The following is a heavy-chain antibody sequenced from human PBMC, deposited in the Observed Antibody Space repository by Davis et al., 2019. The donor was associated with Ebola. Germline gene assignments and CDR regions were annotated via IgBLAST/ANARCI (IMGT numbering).Heavy chain of an antibody. V-gene: IGHV3-30-3*01. CDR2: ISYDGSNK. Sequence: GESLKISCTISGFTFGDYDMTWVRQAPGKGLEWVAVISYDGSNKYYADSVKGRFTISRDNSKNTLYLQMNSLRAEDTAVYYCARDTFGAVAGIFDYWGQGTLVTVSS. CDR3: ARDTFGAVAGIFDY. J-gene: IGHJ4*02. D-gene: IGHD6-19*01. CDR1: GFTFGDYD.